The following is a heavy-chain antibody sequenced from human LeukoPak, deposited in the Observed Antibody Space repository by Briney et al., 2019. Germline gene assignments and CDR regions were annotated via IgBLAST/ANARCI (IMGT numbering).Heavy chain of an antibody. CDR3: ARGLSYYGSGSFGY. D-gene: IGHD3-10*01. J-gene: IGHJ4*02. Sequence: ASVKVSCKASGYTFTVYYMHWVRQAPGQGLEWMGWINPNSGGTNYAQKFQGRVTMTRDTSISTAYMELSSLRSEDTAVYYCARGLSYYGSGSFGYWGQGTLVTVSS. CDR2: INPNSGGT. CDR1: GYTFTVYY. V-gene: IGHV1-2*02.